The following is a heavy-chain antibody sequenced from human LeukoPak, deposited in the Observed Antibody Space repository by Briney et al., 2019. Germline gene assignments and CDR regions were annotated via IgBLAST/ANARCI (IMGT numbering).Heavy chain of an antibody. CDR3: ARGATDTTRWFDP. V-gene: IGHV3-23*01. J-gene: IGHJ5*02. D-gene: IGHD1-7*01. CDR1: GFTFSSYA. CDR2: ISGSGGST. Sequence: GGSLRLSCAASGFTFSSYAMSWVRQAPGKGLEWVPAISGSGGSTYYADSVKGRFTISRDNAKNSLYLQMNGLRADDTATYYCARGATDTTRWFDPWGQGTLVTVSS.